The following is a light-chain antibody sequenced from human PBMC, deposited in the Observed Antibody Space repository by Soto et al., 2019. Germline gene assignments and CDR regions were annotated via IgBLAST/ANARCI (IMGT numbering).Light chain of an antibody. V-gene: IGKV2-30*01. CDR3: LQYYTPPRT. CDR2: KVS. J-gene: IGKJ1*01. Sequence: DVVMTQSPLSLPVTLGQPASISCRSSQSLVYNDGNTYLNWFQQRPGQSPRRLIYKVSNRDSGVPDRFSGSGSGTDFTLTISSLQAEDVAVYYCLQYYTPPRTFGQGTKVDI. CDR1: QSLVYNDGNTY.